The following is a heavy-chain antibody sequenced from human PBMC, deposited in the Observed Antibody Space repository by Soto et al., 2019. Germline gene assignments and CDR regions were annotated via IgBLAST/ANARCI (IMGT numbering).Heavy chain of an antibody. CDR3: ARGPTYDDFYWGNWFDP. J-gene: IGHJ5*02. CDR1: GSFISSSSYY. D-gene: IGHD3-3*01. CDR2: IYYSGST. V-gene: IGHV4-39*01. Sequence: SETLSLTSTVSGSFISSSSYYWGWIRQPPGKGLEWIGSIYYSGSTYYNPSLKSRVTISADTSKNQFSLKLSSVTAADTAVYYCARGPTYDDFYWGNWFDPWGQGTLVTVSS.